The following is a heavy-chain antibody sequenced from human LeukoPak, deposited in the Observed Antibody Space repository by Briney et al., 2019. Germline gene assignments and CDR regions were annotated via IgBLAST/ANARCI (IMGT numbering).Heavy chain of an antibody. CDR3: ARKDVLLWFGEFDRYFDY. V-gene: IGHV4-34*01. CDR2: INHSGST. D-gene: IGHD3-10*01. CDR1: GGSFSGYY. J-gene: IGHJ4*02. Sequence: SSETLSLTCAVYGGSFSGYYWSWIRQPPGKGLEWIGEINHSGSTNYNPSLKSRVTISVDTSKNQFSLKLSSVTAADTAVYYCARKDVLLWFGEFDRYFDYWGQGTLVTVSS.